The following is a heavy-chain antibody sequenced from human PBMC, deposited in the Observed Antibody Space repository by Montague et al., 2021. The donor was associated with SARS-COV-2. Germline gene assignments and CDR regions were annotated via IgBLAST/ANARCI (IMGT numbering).Heavy chain of an antibody. CDR3: ARWGLYSSSAGGYDY. D-gene: IGHD6-6*01. J-gene: IGHJ4*02. CDR1: GGSISSSSYY. V-gene: IGHV4-39*07. Sequence: SETLSLTCTVSGGSISSSSYYWGWIRQPPGKGLEWIGSIYYSGSTYYNPSLKSRVTISVDTSKNQFSLKLSSVTAADTAVYYCARWGLYSSSAGGYDYWGQGTLVTVSS. CDR2: IYYSGST.